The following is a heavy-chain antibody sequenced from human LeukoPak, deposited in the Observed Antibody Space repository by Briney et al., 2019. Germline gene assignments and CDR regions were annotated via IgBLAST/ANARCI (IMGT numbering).Heavy chain of an antibody. Sequence: SETLSLTCAVYGGSFSGYYWSWIRQPPGKGLEWIGEINHSGNTNYNPSLKSRVTMSLDTSKNQFSLRLNSVTAADTAVYYCARLHPLGLSDGYDQSWGQGTLVTVSS. CDR1: GGSFSGYY. CDR2: INHSGNT. J-gene: IGHJ5*02. D-gene: IGHD3-16*01. CDR3: ARLHPLGLSDGYDQS. V-gene: IGHV4-34*01.